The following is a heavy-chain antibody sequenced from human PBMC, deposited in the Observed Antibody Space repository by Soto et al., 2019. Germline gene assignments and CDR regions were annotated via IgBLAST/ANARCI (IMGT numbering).Heavy chain of an antibody. CDR1: GFTFISYS. V-gene: IGHV3-21*01. J-gene: IGHJ4*02. Sequence: EVQLVESGGGLVKPGGSLSLSCAASGFTFISYSMNWVRQSPGKGLEWVSSISSTGTYIYYADSVKGRFTISRDNAKNSLYLQMSSLRVEDTAVYYCATRYSGNFDYWGQGTLVTVSS. CDR3: ATRYSGNFDY. D-gene: IGHD3-9*01. CDR2: ISSTGTYI.